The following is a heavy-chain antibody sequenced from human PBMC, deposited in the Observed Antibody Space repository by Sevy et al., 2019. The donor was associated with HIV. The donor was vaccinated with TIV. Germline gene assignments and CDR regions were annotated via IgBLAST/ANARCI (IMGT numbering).Heavy chain of an antibody. J-gene: IGHJ4*02. D-gene: IGHD3-3*02. V-gene: IGHV3-64D*06. CDR3: VDVLGRRPVGPFNN. Sequence: GGSLRLSCSASGFTFSNYAMHWVRQAPGKGLEHVSAISTDGGSTYYADSVKGRFTISRDNSKIMLYLQMGDLRVEDTDGYFGVDVLGRRPVGPFNNWGQGTLVTVSS. CDR2: ISTDGGST. CDR1: GFTFSNYA.